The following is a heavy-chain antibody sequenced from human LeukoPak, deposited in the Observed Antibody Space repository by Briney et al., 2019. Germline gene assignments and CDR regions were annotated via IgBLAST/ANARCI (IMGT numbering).Heavy chain of an antibody. CDR3: ATGLSIVGIRSPPWFDP. CDR2: FDPEDGER. Sequence: ASVKVSCKVSGYPLSELSMYWVRQAPGKGLEWMGGFDPEDGERMYAQRFLGRLTVTEDTSTDTAYMELSSLRSVDTAVYYCATGLSIVGIRSPPWFDPWGQGTLVTVSS. CDR1: GYPLSELS. J-gene: IGHJ5*02. V-gene: IGHV1-24*01. D-gene: IGHD1-26*01.